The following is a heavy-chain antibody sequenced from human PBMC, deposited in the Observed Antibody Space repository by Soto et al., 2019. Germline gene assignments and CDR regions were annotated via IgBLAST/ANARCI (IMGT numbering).Heavy chain of an antibody. CDR3: ARIQARTIAAAGSFFDY. V-gene: IGHV2-70*11. D-gene: IGHD6-13*01. CDR1: GFSLSTTGMC. CDR2: IDWDDDK. J-gene: IGHJ4*02. Sequence: SGPTLVNPTQTLTLTCTFSGFSLSTTGMCVSWIRQPPGKALEWLARIDWDDDKYYSTSLKTRLTISKDTSKNQVVLTMTNMDPVDTATYYCARIQARTIAAAGSFFDYWGQGTLVTVSS.